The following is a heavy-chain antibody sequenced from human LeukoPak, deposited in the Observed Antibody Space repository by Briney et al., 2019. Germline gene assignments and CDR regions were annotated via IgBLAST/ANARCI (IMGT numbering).Heavy chain of an antibody. D-gene: IGHD5-18*01. V-gene: IGHV3-7*04. Sequence: GGSLRLSCAASGFTFDGYGMSWVRQAPGKGLEWVANIKQDGSEKYYVDSVKGRFTISRDNAKNSLYLQMNSLRAEDTAVYYCARFRYNYGLYYFDYWGQGTLVTVSS. CDR2: IKQDGSEK. J-gene: IGHJ4*02. CDR3: ARFRYNYGLYYFDY. CDR1: GFTFDGYG.